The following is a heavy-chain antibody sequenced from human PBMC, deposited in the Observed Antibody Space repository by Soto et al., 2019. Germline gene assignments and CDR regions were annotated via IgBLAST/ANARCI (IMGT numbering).Heavy chain of an antibody. J-gene: IGHJ5*02. CDR1: GYSINSDYY. CDR3: ARRGRLRERYLDP. CDR2: VYRTAIP. D-gene: IGHD2-15*01. V-gene: IGHV4-38-2*01. Sequence: SETLSLTCHVSGYSINSDYYWAWIRQPPGKGLEWIGSVYRTAIPLYNPSLKSRVSISVDMSKNQFSLNLTSVTAADTAVYYCARRGRLRERYLDPWGQGTRVTVSS.